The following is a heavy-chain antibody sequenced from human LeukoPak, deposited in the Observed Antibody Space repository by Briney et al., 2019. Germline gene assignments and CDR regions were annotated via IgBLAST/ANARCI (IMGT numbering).Heavy chain of an antibody. CDR2: INPSGGST. CDR3: ARDGDYGDYVNY. Sequence: ASVKVSCKASGYSFSSYYMIWVRQAPGQGLEWMGIINPSGGSTYYAQKFQGRVTMTRDMSTSTVYMELSSLRSDDTAVYYCARDGDYGDYVNYWGQGTLVTVSS. J-gene: IGHJ4*02. D-gene: IGHD4-17*01. CDR1: GYSFSSYY. V-gene: IGHV1-46*01.